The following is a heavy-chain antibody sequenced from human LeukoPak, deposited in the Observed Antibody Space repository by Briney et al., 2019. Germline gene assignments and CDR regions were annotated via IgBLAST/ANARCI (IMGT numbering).Heavy chain of an antibody. V-gene: IGHV3-21*01. Sequence: NPGGSLRLSCVVSGFTFSAYNMNWVRQAPGKGLEWVSSISTTNSYIYYADSVTGRFTISRDNAKNSPYLQMHSLRAEDTAVYFCARRATTERGHSYGLDYWGQGTLVTVSS. CDR3: ARRATTERGHSYGLDY. J-gene: IGHJ4*02. D-gene: IGHD5-18*01. CDR2: ISTTNSYI. CDR1: GFTFSAYN.